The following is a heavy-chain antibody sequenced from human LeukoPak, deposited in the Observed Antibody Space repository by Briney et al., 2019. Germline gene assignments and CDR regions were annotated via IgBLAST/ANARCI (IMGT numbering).Heavy chain of an antibody. CDR3: AGGLRGSGIFGSSWYTDY. J-gene: IGHJ4*02. CDR2: INPSGGST. V-gene: IGHV1-46*01. CDR1: GYTFTSYY. Sequence: GASVKVSCKASGYTFTSYYMHWVRQAPGQGLEWMGIINPSGGSTSYAQKFQGRVTMTRDTSTSTVCMELNSLRAEDTAVYYCAGGLRGSGIFGSSWYTDYWGQGTLVTVSS. D-gene: IGHD6-13*01.